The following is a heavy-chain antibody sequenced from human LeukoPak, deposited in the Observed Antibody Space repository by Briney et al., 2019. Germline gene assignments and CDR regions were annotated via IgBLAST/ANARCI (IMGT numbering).Heavy chain of an antibody. J-gene: IGHJ6*03. CDR1: GGSISSYF. CDR2: MYYSGRT. Sequence: PSETLSLTCTVSGGSISSYFWSWIRQPPGKGLEWIGYMYYSGRTNYNPSLKSRVTISVDTSKNQFSLKLSSVTAADTAVYYCARGYDFWSGYYAYYYMDVWGKGTTVTVSS. D-gene: IGHD3-3*01. V-gene: IGHV4-59*08. CDR3: ARGYDFWSGYYAYYYMDV.